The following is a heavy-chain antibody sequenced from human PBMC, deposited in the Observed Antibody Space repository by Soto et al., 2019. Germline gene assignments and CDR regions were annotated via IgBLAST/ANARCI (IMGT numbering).Heavy chain of an antibody. D-gene: IGHD2-2*01. J-gene: IGHJ6*02. Sequence: LRLSCEASGFTFSNFGMNWVRQAPGKGLEWVARVWYDGSSKYYVDSVKGRFTISRDNSKETVYLQMNSLRAEDTGVYYCARAIASNYDGMDVWGQGTTVTVSS. CDR3: ARAIASNYDGMDV. CDR1: GFTFSNFG. CDR2: VWYDGSSK. V-gene: IGHV3-33*01.